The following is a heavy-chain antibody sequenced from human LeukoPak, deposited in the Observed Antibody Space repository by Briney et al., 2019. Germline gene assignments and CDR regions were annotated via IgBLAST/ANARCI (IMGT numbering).Heavy chain of an antibody. D-gene: IGHD3-22*01. CDR1: GYSFTKSW. Sequence: GESLKISCKGSGYSFTKSWIAWVRQMPGKGLEWMGIIYPSDSDTRYSPSFQGQVTISADKSISTAYLQWSSLKASDTAMYYCARLYDSSGYYTKGYYYYYMDVWGKGTTVTVSS. CDR2: IYPSDSDT. V-gene: IGHV5-51*01. CDR3: ARLYDSSGYYTKGYYYYYMDV. J-gene: IGHJ6*03.